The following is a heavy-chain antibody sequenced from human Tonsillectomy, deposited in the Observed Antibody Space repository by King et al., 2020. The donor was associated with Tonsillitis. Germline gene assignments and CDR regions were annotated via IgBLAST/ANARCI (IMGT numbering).Heavy chain of an antibody. CDR1: GFTFSSYG. J-gene: IGHJ6*02. Sequence: VQLVESGGGVVQPGRSLRLSCAASGFTFSSYGMHWVRQAPGKGLEWVAVISYDGSNKYYADSVKGRFPISRENSKNTLYLQMNSLRAEDTAVYYCAKVGAGSGEFRNYYYYGMDVWGQGTTVTVSS. D-gene: IGHD3-10*01. V-gene: IGHV3-30*18. CDR2: ISYDGSNK. CDR3: AKVGAGSGEFRNYYYYGMDV.